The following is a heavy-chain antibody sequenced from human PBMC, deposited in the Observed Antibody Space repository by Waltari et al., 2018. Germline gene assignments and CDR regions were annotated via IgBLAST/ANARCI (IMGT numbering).Heavy chain of an antibody. V-gene: IGHV1-46*01. D-gene: IGHD5-12*01. J-gene: IGHJ5*02. CDR2: INPSGGSS. CDR3: ARESEADGYKYVPSPFDP. Sequence: QVQLVQSGAEVKKPGASVKVSCKASGYTFTSYYMHWVRQAPGQGLEWMGIINPSGGSSSYAQKFQGRVTMTRDTSTSTVYMERSSLRSEDTAVYYCARESEADGYKYVPSPFDPWGQGTLVTVSS. CDR1: GYTFTSYY.